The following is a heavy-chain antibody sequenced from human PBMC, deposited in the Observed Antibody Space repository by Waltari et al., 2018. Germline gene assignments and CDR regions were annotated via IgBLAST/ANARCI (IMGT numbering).Heavy chain of an antibody. J-gene: IGHJ6*02. CDR1: GFTFSSYE. V-gene: IGHV3-48*03. CDR3: ARDPREISGNWYHYYGMDV. D-gene: IGHD1-26*01. CDR2: ISSFGSTI. Sequence: EVQLVESGGGLVQPGGSLRLSCVGSGFTFSSYELSWIRQAPGKGLEWISDISSFGSTIYYADSVKGRFTISRDNAKNSLYLQMDSLRGEDTAVYYCARDPREISGNWYHYYGMDVWGQGTTVTVSS.